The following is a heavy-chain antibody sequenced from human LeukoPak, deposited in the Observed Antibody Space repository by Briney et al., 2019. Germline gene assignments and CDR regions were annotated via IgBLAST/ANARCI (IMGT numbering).Heavy chain of an antibody. J-gene: IGHJ4*02. V-gene: IGHV4-31*03. D-gene: IGHD3-16*01. CDR3: ARDQGLLGLCDC. CDR2: IHSSGNI. CDR1: GGSVSSGAFY. Sequence: PSETLSLTCTVSGGSVSSGAFYWSWIRQLPGKGLEWIGYIHSSGNIYYNPSLESRASISVDSSKNQFFLKVNSVTAADTAVYFCARDQGLLGLCDCWGQGTLVTVSS.